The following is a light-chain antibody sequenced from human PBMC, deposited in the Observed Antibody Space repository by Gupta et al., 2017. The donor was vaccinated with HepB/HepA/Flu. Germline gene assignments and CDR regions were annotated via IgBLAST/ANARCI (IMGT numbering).Light chain of an antibody. CDR1: NIGSKS. V-gene: IGLV3-21*03. CDR2: EDS. J-gene: IGLJ3*02. CDR3: QAWDSSSDHCV. Sequence: SYVLTQPPSVSVAPGKTARITCGGNNIGSKSVHWYQQKPGQAPVLVVYEDSDRPSGIPERFSGSNSGNTATLTISRVEAGDEADYYCQAWDSSSDHCVFGGGTKLAVL.